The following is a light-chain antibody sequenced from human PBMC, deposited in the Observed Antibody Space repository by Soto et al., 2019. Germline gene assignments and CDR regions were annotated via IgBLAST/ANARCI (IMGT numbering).Light chain of an antibody. CDR3: QQYNSYQLT. CDR2: KAS. V-gene: IGKV1-5*03. J-gene: IGKJ4*01. Sequence: DIQMTQSPSTLSASVGDRVTITCRASQSISSWLAWYQQKPGKAPNLLIYKASSLESGVPSRFSGSGSGTEFTLTISSLQPDDVGTYYCQQYNSYQLTFGGGTKVEIK. CDR1: QSISSW.